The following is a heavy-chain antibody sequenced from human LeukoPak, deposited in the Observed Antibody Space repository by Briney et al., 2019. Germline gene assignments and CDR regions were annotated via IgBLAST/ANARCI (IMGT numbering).Heavy chain of an antibody. J-gene: IGHJ6*02. CDR2: ISSSSSYI. CDR3: ASDDSMTTVVMDEYGMDV. Sequence: GGSLRLSCAASGFTFSSYSMNWVRQAPGKGLEWVSSISSSSSYIYYADSVKGRFTISRDNAKNSLYLQMNSLRAEDTAVYYCASDDSMTTVVMDEYGMDVWGQGTTVTVSS. V-gene: IGHV3-21*01. CDR1: GFTFSSYS. D-gene: IGHD4-23*01.